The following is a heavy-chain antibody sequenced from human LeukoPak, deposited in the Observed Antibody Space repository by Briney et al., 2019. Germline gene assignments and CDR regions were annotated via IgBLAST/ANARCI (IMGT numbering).Heavy chain of an antibody. CDR1: GYIFTDYA. CDR3: ARGRGTTGSNRDFYYYYYMDV. CDR2: MNAGNGNT. J-gene: IGHJ6*03. Sequence: ASVKLSCKASGYIFTDYAIHWLRQAPGQRPEWKGGMNAGNGNTKYSQKFPGRITLIRDTSAATAYMELSSLRHDDLAVYYCARGRGTTGSNRDFYYYYYMDVWGKGTTVTVSS. V-gene: IGHV1-3*01. D-gene: IGHD1-1*01.